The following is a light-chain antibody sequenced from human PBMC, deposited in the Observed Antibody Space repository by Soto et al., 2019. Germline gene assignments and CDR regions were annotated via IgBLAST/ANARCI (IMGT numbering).Light chain of an antibody. Sequence: AIQMTQSPSSLSASVGDRVTITCRASQGIRTDFSWYQQKPGTAPKLLIYAASTLQTGVPSRFSGSRYVTDFTLTITSLQPEDFATYYCLQDYNYPWTFGQGTKLES. CDR2: AAS. J-gene: IGKJ1*01. CDR1: QGIRTD. V-gene: IGKV1-6*01. CDR3: LQDYNYPWT.